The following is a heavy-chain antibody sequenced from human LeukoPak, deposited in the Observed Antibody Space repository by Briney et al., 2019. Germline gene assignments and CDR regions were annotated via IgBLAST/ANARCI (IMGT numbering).Heavy chain of an antibody. CDR1: GGTFSSYA. Sequence: SVKVSCKASGGTFSSYAISWVRQAPGQGLEWMGGIIPIFGTANYAQKFQGRVTITADESTSTAYMELSSLRSEDTAVYYCAVDYGDYANYYYYGMDVWGQGTTVTVSS. V-gene: IGHV1-69*01. CDR3: AVDYGDYANYYYYGMDV. J-gene: IGHJ6*02. CDR2: IIPIFGTA. D-gene: IGHD4-17*01.